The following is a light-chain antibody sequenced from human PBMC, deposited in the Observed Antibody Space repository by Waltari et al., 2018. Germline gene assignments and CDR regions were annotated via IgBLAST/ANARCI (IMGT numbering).Light chain of an antibody. J-gene: IGLJ3*02. CDR3: AAWDDSLNGPV. V-gene: IGLV1-44*01. CDR2: DNN. CDR1: SSNIGSNP. Sequence: QSVLTQPPSASGTPGQRVTISCSGRSSNIGSNPVNWYQQLPGTAPKLLIYDNNQRPSGVPDRFSGSKSGTSASLAISGLQSEDEADYSCAAWDDSLNGPVFGGGTKLTVL.